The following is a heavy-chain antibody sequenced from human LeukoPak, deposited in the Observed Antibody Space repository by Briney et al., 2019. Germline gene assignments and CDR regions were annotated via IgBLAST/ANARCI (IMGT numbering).Heavy chain of an antibody. CDR1: GGSISSGDYY. CDR3: ARDSGYGYFDY. J-gene: IGHJ4*02. Sequence: PSETLSLTCTVSGGSISSGDYYWSWIRQPPGKGLEWIGYIYYSGSTYYNPSLKSRVTTSVDTSKNQFSLKLSSVTAADTAVYYCARDSGYGYFDYWGQGTLVTVPS. D-gene: IGHD5-12*01. CDR2: IYYSGST. V-gene: IGHV4-30-4*01.